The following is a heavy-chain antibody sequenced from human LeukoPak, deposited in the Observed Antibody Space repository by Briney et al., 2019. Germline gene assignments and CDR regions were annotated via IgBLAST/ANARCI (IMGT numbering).Heavy chain of an antibody. J-gene: IGHJ6*02. Sequence: SETLSLTCTVSGGSISSSSYSWGWIRQPPGKGLEWIGSIYYSGSTYYNPSLKSRVTISVDTSKNQFSLKLSSVTAADTAVYYCARHVKDSSVFGVVSWDYYYGMDVWGQGTTVTVSS. CDR3: ARHVKDSSVFGVVSWDYYYGMDV. D-gene: IGHD3-3*01. CDR2: IYYSGST. CDR1: GGSISSSSYS. V-gene: IGHV4-39*01.